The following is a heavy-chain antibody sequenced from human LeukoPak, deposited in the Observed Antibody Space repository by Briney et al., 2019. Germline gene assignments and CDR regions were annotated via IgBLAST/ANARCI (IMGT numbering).Heavy chain of an antibody. D-gene: IGHD3/OR15-3a*01. V-gene: IGHV4-39*01. CDR1: GGSISSSSYY. CDR3: ARRAGTGYYYFDY. CDR2: IYYSGTT. J-gene: IGHJ4*02. Sequence: SETLSLTCTVSGGSISSSSYYWGWIHQPPGKGLEWIGNIYYSGTTFYSPSLKSRVTISVDTSKNQFSLNLNSVTAADTAVYYCARRAGTGYYYFDYWGQGTLVTVSS.